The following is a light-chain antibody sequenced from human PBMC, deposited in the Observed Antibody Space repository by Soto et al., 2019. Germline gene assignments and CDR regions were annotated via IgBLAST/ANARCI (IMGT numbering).Light chain of an antibody. CDR3: AAWDDTLNGLV. CDR2: RAS. CDR1: SSNIGSNY. Sequence: QSVLTQPPSASGTPGQRVTISCSGSSSNIGSNYVYWYQQVPGTAPRLLMYRASQRPSGVPDRFSGSKSGTSASLAISGLRSEDEADYYCAAWDDTLNGLVFGGGTKLTV. J-gene: IGLJ2*01. V-gene: IGLV1-47*01.